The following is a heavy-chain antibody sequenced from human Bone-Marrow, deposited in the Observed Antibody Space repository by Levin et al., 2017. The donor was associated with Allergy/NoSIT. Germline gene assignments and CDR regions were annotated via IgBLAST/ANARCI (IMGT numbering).Heavy chain of an antibody. V-gene: IGHV3-33*01. CDR2: IWFDGSNQ. CDR1: GFIFRNYG. CDR3: ARDRSVGPVSSQLYYFDS. J-gene: IGHJ4*02. Sequence: LSLTCAASGFIFRNYGMHWVRQAPGKGLEWVANIWFDGSNQYYSDSVNGRFTISRDTAANLVYLHMDSLRADDTAMYYCARDRSVGPVSSQLYYFDSWGQGTLVTVS. D-gene: IGHD1-1*01.